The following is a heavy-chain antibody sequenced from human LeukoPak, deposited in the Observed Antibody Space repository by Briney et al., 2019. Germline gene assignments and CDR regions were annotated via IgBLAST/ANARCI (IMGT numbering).Heavy chain of an antibody. CDR3: ATNHRSSGYSIDY. V-gene: IGHV1-24*01. CDR2: FDPEDGET. Sequence: ASVTVSCKVSGYTLTELSMHWVRQAPGKGLEWMGGFDPEDGETIYAQKFQGRVTMTEDTSTDTAYMELSSLRSEDTAAYYCATNHRSSGYSIDYWGQGTLVTVSS. D-gene: IGHD3-22*01. CDR1: GYTLTELS. J-gene: IGHJ4*02.